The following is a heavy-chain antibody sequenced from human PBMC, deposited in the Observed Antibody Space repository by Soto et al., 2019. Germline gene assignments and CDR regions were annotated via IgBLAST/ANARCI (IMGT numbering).Heavy chain of an antibody. CDR3: VSWVSAHFDY. V-gene: IGHV3-23*01. Sequence: GESLKISCAASGFTFDSPYSHAMSWVRQSPGKGPEWFSTISSNGANTHYAESVKGRFTISKDPSRNTVHLHMNSLRAEDTATYFCVSWVSAHFDYWGHGTPVTVSS. CDR1: GFTFDSPYSHA. J-gene: IGHJ4*01. D-gene: IGHD2-8*01. CDR2: ISSNGANT.